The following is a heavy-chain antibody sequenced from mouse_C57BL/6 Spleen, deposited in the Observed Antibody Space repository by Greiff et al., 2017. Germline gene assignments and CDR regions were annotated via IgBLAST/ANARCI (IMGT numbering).Heavy chain of an antibody. CDR3: SRHTITFDY. CDR1: GFTFSSYT. CDR2: ISGGGGNT. Sequence: EVKLVESGGGLVKPGGSLKLSCAASGFTFSSYTMSWVRQTPEKRLEWVATISGGGGNTYYPDSVKGRFTISRDNAKNTLYLQMSSLRSEDTALYYCSRHTITFDYWGQGTTLTVSS. D-gene: IGHD2-4*01. J-gene: IGHJ2*01. V-gene: IGHV5-9*01.